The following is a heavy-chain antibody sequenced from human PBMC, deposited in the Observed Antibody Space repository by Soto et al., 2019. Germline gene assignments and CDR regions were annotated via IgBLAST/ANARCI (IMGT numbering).Heavy chain of an antibody. CDR1: GFTFSSYA. V-gene: IGHV3-23*01. Sequence: GGSLRLSCAASGFTFSSYAMSWVRQAPGKGLEWVSAISGSGGSTYYADSVKGRFTISRDNSKNTLYLQMNSLRAEDTAVYYCAKDHCSSTSCYEFNYWGQGTLVTSP. D-gene: IGHD2-2*01. CDR3: AKDHCSSTSCYEFNY. CDR2: ISGSGGST. J-gene: IGHJ4*02.